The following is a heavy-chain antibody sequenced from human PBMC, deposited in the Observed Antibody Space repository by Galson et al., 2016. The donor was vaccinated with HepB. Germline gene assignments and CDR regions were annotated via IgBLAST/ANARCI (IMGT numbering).Heavy chain of an antibody. CDR2: ISRSGDST. Sequence: LRLSCAASGFTFRNYGMTWVRQAPGKGLEVVSSISRSGDSTDYADSVKGRFTISRDNSKNTLPLQMNSLTADDTAIYYCVQGSTAPAVWGKGTTVTVSS. D-gene: IGHD2-2*01. CDR3: VQGSTAPAV. J-gene: IGHJ6*04. CDR1: GFTFRNYG. V-gene: IGHV3-23*01.